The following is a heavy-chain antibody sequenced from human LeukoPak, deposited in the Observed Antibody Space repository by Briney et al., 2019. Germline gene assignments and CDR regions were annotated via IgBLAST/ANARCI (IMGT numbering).Heavy chain of an antibody. J-gene: IGHJ1*01. CDR1: GYTFTSYY. Sequence: ASVKVSCKASGYTFTSYYMHWVRQAPGQGLEWMGWISAYNGNTNYAQKLQGRVTMTTDTSTSTAYMELRSLRSDDTAVYYCARGGRYCSSTSCYSGYFQHWGQGTLVTVSS. CDR3: ARGGRYCSSTSCYSGYFQH. V-gene: IGHV1-18*04. CDR2: ISAYNGNT. D-gene: IGHD2-2*01.